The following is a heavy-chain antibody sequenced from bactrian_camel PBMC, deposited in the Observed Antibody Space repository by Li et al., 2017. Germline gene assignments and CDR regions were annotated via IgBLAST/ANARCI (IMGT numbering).Heavy chain of an antibody. CDR2: LYSDGSV. CDR3: AADWRFWEWCTLVGNEYNV. V-gene: IGHV3S53*01. CDR1: DWPYASAC. Sequence: HVQLVESGGGTVNIGGSLNLSCIISDWPYASACMGWFRQAPGKEREGLAALYSDGSVKYADSVKGRFTISQDNAKNTLYLQMNSLKPDDTAIYYCAADWRFWEWCTLVGNEYNVWGQGTQVTVS. D-gene: IGHD1*01. J-gene: IGHJ4*01.